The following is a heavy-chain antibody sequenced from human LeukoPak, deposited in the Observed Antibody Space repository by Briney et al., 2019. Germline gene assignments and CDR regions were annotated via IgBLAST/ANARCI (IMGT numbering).Heavy chain of an antibody. CDR2: ISSSGSTV. J-gene: IGHJ4*02. CDR3: ARDLTRDYDFDY. D-gene: IGHD4-17*01. Sequence: GGSLRLSCAASGFTFSSYAMSWVRQAPGKGLEWVSYISSSGSTVYYADSVKGRFTISRDNAKNSLYLQMNSLRAEDTAVYYCARDLTRDYDFDYWGQGTLVTVSS. V-gene: IGHV3-48*04. CDR1: GFTFSSYA.